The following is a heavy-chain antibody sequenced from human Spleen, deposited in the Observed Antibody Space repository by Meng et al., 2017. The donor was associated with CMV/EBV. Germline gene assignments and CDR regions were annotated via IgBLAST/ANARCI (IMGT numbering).Heavy chain of an antibody. V-gene: IGHV3-23*03. D-gene: IGHD3-10*01. J-gene: IGHJ4*02. Sequence: GGSLRLSCAASGFTSSDYAMNWVRQAPGKGVEWVSVIYSDGRSTYYADSVKCRFAVSRDNSKNTLYLQMNSLRAEDMAVYYCGNACGDYGSGCTDYSGQGTLVTVSS. CDR1: GFTSSDYA. CDR3: GNACGDYGSGCTDY. CDR2: IYSDGRST.